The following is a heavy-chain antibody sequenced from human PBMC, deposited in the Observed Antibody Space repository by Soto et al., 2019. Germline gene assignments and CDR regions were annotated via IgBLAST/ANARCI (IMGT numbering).Heavy chain of an antibody. CDR1: GFTLSGYY. V-gene: IGHV3-11*01. Sequence: QVQLVESGGGLVGPGGSLRLTCAASGFTLSGYYMTWMRQTPGKGLEWVSFIGKTGSDIHYADSVEGRFTISRDNAKKPLYLPMKRPRTEDTAGELCAGEIRNCPPYGPVDYWGQGTLVTVSS. CDR2: IGKTGSDI. CDR3: AGEIRNCPPYGPVDY. D-gene: IGHD3-10*01. J-gene: IGHJ4*02.